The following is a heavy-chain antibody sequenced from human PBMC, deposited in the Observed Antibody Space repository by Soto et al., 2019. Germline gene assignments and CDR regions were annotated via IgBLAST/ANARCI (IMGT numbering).Heavy chain of an antibody. D-gene: IGHD3-10*01. CDR2: ISSYNGDT. CDR3: ARVRVTMVRGVRGPNYYYGMDV. CDR1: GYTFTRSG. Sequence: GASVKVSCKASGYTFTRSGIIWVRQAPGQGPEWMGWISSYNGDTNYAQTFQGRVTMTTDTSTSTAYMELRSLRSDDTAVYYCARVRVTMVRGVRGPNYYYGMDVWGQGTTVTVSS. V-gene: IGHV1-18*01. J-gene: IGHJ6*02.